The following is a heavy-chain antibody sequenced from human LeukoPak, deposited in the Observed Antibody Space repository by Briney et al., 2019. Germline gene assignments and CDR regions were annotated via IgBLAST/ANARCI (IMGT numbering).Heavy chain of an antibody. V-gene: IGHV4-34*08. D-gene: IGHD2-2*01. J-gene: IGHJ5*02. CDR1: GFTFSHFA. Sequence: PGGSLRLSCAASGFTFSHFAMSWVRQSPGKGLEWIGEINHSGSTNYNPSLKSRVTISVDTSRNQFSLKLSSVTAADTAVYYCATNPGGYCSSSSCYGEAPWGQGTLVTVSS. CDR2: INHSGST. CDR3: ATNPGGYCSSSSCYGEAP.